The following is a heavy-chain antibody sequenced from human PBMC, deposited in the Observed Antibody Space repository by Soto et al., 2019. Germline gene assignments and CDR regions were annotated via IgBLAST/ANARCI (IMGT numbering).Heavy chain of an antibody. CDR3: AKDARATYGMDV. J-gene: IGHJ6*02. Sequence: EVRLLESGGGLVQPGGSLRLSCAASGFTFSSYAMSWVRQAPGKGLEWVSTISGNGGTTYYADSVKGRFTISRDNSKNTLYLQMNSLRAEDTAVYYCAKDARATYGMDVWGQGTTVTVSS. V-gene: IGHV3-23*01. CDR1: GFTFSSYA. CDR2: ISGNGGTT.